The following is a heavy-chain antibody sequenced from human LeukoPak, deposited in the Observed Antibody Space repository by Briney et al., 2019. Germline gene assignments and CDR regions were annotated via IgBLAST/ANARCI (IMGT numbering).Heavy chain of an antibody. D-gene: IGHD6-13*01. CDR1: GFTFDDCA. CDR2: ISWNSGSI. Sequence: QSGGSLRLSCAASGFTFDDCAMHWVRQAPGKGLEWVSGISWNSGSIGYADSVKGRFTISRDNAKNSLYLQMNSLRAEDTALYYCAKDGSSSSWYWSWYFDLWGRGTLVTVSS. CDR3: AKDGSSSSWYWSWYFDL. J-gene: IGHJ2*01. V-gene: IGHV3-9*01.